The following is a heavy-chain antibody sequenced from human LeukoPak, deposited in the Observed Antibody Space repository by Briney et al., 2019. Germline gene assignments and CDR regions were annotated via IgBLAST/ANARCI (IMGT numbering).Heavy chain of an antibody. CDR1: GFTFSSYN. D-gene: IGHD3-10*01. J-gene: IGHJ4*02. CDR2: ITSGSSYI. V-gene: IGHV3-21*01. Sequence: GGSLRLSCAASGFTFSSYNMNWVRQAPGKGLEWVSSITSGSSYIYYADSVKGRFTISRDNAKNSLYLQMNSLRAEDTAVYYCARFYYGSGSYYSNYFDYWGQGTLVTVSS. CDR3: ARFYYGSGSYYSNYFDY.